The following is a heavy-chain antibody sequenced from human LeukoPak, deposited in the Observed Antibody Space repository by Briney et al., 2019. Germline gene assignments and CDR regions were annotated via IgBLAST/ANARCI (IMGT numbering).Heavy chain of an antibody. CDR1: GFTFSSYS. V-gene: IGHV3-21*01. J-gene: IGHJ4*02. CDR2: ISSSSSYI. D-gene: IGHD3-10*01. Sequence: PGGSLRLSCAASGFTFSSYSMNWVRQVPGKGLEWVSSISSSSSYIYYADSVKGRFTISRDNAKNSLYLQMNSLRAEDTAVYYCARDRDYYGSGSYYGWGQGTLVTVSS. CDR3: ARDRDYYGSGSYYG.